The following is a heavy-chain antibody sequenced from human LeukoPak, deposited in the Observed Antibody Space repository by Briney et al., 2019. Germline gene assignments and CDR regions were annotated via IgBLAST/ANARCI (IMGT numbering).Heavy chain of an antibody. Sequence: PGGSPRLSCVASGFSFSNYAINWVRQAPGKGLEWVSAISGSGGTIFYADSVKGRFAISRDNSKNTLYLQMTSLRAEDTAVYYCAKTYVGTTFFDSWGQGTRVTVSS. CDR2: ISGSGGTI. CDR3: AKTYVGTTFFDS. CDR1: GFSFSNYA. J-gene: IGHJ4*02. D-gene: IGHD2/OR15-2a*01. V-gene: IGHV3-23*01.